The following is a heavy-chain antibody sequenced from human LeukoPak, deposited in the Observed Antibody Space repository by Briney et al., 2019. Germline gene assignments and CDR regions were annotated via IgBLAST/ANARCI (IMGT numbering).Heavy chain of an antibody. CDR2: ISGRDGST. CDR3: AKDEFSSTSCYWHY. Sequence: GGSLRLSCAASGFTLSSFAMSWVRQAPGKGLEWVSGISGRDGSTYYADSVKGRFTISRDNSKNTLYLQMNSLSAEDTAVYYCAKDEFSSTSCYWHYWGQGTLVTVSS. CDR1: GFTLSSFA. V-gene: IGHV3-23*01. J-gene: IGHJ4*02. D-gene: IGHD2-2*01.